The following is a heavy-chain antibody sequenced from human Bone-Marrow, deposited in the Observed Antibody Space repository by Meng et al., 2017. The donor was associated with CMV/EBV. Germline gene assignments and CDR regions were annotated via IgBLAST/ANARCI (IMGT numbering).Heavy chain of an antibody. V-gene: IGHV4-39*01. D-gene: IGHD2-2*01. CDR1: GGSISSSSYY. Sequence: SETLSLTCTVSGGSISSSSYYWGWIRQPPGKGLEWIGSIYYSGSTYYNPSLKSRVTISVDTSKNQFSLKLSSVTAADTAVHYCATSSTSLLVAYGMDVWGQGTTVTVSS. J-gene: IGHJ6*02. CDR3: ATSSTSLLVAYGMDV. CDR2: IYYSGST.